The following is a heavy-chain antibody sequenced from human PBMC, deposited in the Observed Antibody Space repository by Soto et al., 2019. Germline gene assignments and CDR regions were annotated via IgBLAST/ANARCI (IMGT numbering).Heavy chain of an antibody. Sequence: GESLKISCKGSGYSFTSYWIGWVRQMPGKGLEWMGIIYPGDSDTRYSPSFQGQVTISADKSISTAYLQWSSLKASDTAMYYCARGGRTIFGVVFCREFDPWGQGTLVTVSS. J-gene: IGHJ5*02. CDR3: ARGGRTIFGVVFCREFDP. CDR1: GYSFTSYW. V-gene: IGHV5-51*01. CDR2: IYPGDSDT. D-gene: IGHD3-3*01.